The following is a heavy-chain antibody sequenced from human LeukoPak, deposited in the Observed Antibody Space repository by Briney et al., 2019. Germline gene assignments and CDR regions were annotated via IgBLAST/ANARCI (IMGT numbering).Heavy chain of an antibody. Sequence: GASVKVSCKASGYTFTGYYMHWVRQAPGQGLEWMGRINPNSGGTNYAQKFQGRVTMTRGTSISTAYMELSRLRSDDTAVYYCARAFADFYYYGSGSHLDYWGQGTLVTVSS. J-gene: IGHJ4*02. CDR2: INPNSGGT. CDR1: GYTFTGYY. CDR3: ARAFADFYYYGSGSHLDY. V-gene: IGHV1-2*06. D-gene: IGHD3-10*01.